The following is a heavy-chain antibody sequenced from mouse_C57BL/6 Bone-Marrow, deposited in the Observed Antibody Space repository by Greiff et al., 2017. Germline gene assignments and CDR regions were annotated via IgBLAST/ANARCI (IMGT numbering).Heavy chain of an antibody. CDR2: ISNLAYSI. J-gene: IGHJ4*01. CDR1: GFTFSDYG. Sequence: EVHLVESGGGLVQPGGSLKLSCAASGFTFSDYGMAWVRQAPRKGPEWVAFISNLAYSIYYADTVTGRFTNSRENAKNTLYLEMSSLRSEDTAMYYCARHVVYYAMDYWGQGTSVTVSS. V-gene: IGHV5-15*01. CDR3: ARHVVYYAMDY.